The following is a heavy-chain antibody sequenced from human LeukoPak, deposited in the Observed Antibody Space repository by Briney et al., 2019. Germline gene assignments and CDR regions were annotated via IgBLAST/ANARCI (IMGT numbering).Heavy chain of an antibody. Sequence: SVKVSCNASRGTFSSYDLSGVRQAPGKALEGMGRIIPILDIANYAQKFQGRVTITADKSTRRAYLRLRSLRSEDTAVYYCARDKGQGYYDILTGYSHNPFGMDVWGQGTTVTVSS. CDR3: ARDKGQGYYDILTGYSHNPFGMDV. V-gene: IGHV1-69*04. D-gene: IGHD3-9*01. CDR2: IIPILDIA. J-gene: IGHJ6*02. CDR1: RGTFSSYD.